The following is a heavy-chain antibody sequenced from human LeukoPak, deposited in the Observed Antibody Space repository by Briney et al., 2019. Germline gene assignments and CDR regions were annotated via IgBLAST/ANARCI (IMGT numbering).Heavy chain of an antibody. J-gene: IGHJ5*02. Sequence: GASVKVSCKAFGYTFTSNYMHWVRQAPGQGLEWMGVISPSGGSTTYAQKFQGRVTMTTDTSTSTAYMELRSLRSDDTAVYYCARDMKRSRARWENLGFDPWGQGTLVTVSS. CDR3: ARDMKRSRARWENLGFDP. D-gene: IGHD1-26*01. V-gene: IGHV1-46*01. CDR2: ISPSGGST. CDR1: GYTFTSNY.